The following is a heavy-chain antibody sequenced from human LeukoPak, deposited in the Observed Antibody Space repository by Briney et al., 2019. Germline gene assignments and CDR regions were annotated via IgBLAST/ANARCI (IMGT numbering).Heavy chain of an antibody. Sequence: GGSLRLSCAASGFTFSSYSMNWVRQTPGKGLEWVAAISGTGGTTYYADSVKGRSTISRDNSKSTVALQMYSLRAEDTAVYYCAKPAQTDCGGDCFFDYWGQGTLVTVSS. CDR2: ISGTGGTT. CDR1: GFTFSSYS. CDR3: AKPAQTDCGGDCFFDY. J-gene: IGHJ4*02. D-gene: IGHD2-21*02. V-gene: IGHV3-23*01.